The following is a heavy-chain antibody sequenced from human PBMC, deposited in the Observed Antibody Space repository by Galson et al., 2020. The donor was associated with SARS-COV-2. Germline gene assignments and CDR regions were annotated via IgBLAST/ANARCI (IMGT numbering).Heavy chain of an antibody. D-gene: IGHD3-3*01. V-gene: IGHV4-39*01. CDR3: ARHGGDTIFGVVIGLWVFDY. CDR2: IYYSGST. CDR1: GGSISSSSYY. J-gene: IGHJ4*02. Sequence: SETLSLTCTVSGGSISSSSYYWGWIRQPPGKGLEWIGSIYYSGSTYYNPSLKSRVTISVDTSKNQFSLKLSSVTAADTAVYYCARHGGDTIFGVVIGLWVFDYWGQGTLVTVSS.